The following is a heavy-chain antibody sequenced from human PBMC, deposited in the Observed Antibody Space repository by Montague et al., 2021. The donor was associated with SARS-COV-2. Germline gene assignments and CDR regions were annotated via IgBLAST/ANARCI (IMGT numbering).Heavy chain of an antibody. CDR2: ISSSGSTI. CDR3: ARGGTYYDFWSGYYNYYYGMDV. J-gene: IGHJ6*02. V-gene: IGHV3-48*03. D-gene: IGHD3-3*01. Sequence: SLRLSCAASGFTFSSYEMNWVRQAPGKGLEWVSYISSSGSTIYYADSVKGRFTISRDSAKNSLYLQMNSLRAEDTAVYYCARGGTYYDFWSGYYNYYYGMDVWGQGTTVTVSS. CDR1: GFTFSSYE.